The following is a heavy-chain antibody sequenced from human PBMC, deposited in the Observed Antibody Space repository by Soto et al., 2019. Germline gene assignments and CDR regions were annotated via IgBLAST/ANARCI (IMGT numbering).Heavy chain of an antibody. Sequence: SETLSLTCTVSGGSISSGGYYWSWVRQHPEKGLECVGYIYYSGSTNYNPSLKSRVTISIDTSKSQFSLRLSSVTAADTAVYYCARGTTVVTHINDWGPGTLVTVSS. CDR3: ARGTTVVTHIND. CDR1: GGSISSGGYY. D-gene: IGHD4-4*01. V-gene: IGHV4-31*03. CDR2: IYYSGST. J-gene: IGHJ4*02.